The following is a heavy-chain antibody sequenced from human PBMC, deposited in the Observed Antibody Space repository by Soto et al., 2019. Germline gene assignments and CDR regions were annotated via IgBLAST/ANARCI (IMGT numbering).Heavy chain of an antibody. CDR2: IYHSGNT. D-gene: IGHD3-10*01. CDR1: GGSISNNNW. V-gene: IGHV4-4*02. CDR3: ARVLPGFVGENEDFAF. J-gene: IGHJ4*01. Sequence: QVQLQESGPGLVKPSGTLSLTCTVSGGSISNNNWWSWVRETPEKVLEWIGQIYHSGNTNYNPSLKSRVSMSVDKSKNQFSLKMNSATAADTAVYYCARVLPGFVGENEDFAFWGHGTLATVSS.